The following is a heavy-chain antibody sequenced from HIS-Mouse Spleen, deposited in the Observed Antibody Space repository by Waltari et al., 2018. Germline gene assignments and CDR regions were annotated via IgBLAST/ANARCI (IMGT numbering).Heavy chain of an antibody. J-gene: IGHJ4*02. CDR3: ARVISTVTTPLPFDY. V-gene: IGHV4-39*07. Sequence: QLQLQESGPGLVKPSETLSLTCTVSGGSISSSSYYWGWIRQPPGKGLEWIGSIYYSGSTYYTPSLKGRVTISVDTSKNQFSLKLSSVTAADTAVYYCARVISTVTTPLPFDYWGQGTLVTVSS. CDR2: IYYSGST. D-gene: IGHD4-4*01. CDR1: GGSISSSSYY.